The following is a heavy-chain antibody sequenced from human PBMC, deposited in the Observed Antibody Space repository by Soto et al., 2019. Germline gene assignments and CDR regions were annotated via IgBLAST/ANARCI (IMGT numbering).Heavy chain of an antibody. Sequence: GGSLRLSCAASGFTFSSYGMHWVRQAPGKGLEWVAVIWYDGSNKYYADSVKGRFTISRDNSKNTLYLEMNSLRAEDTAIYYCARDGSPGGFGMDVWGQGTTVTVSS. V-gene: IGHV3-33*01. D-gene: IGHD3-16*01. CDR2: IWYDGSNK. J-gene: IGHJ6*02. CDR3: ARDGSPGGFGMDV. CDR1: GFTFSSYG.